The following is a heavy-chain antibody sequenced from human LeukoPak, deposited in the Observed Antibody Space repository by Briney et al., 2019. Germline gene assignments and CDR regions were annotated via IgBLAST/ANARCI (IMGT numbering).Heavy chain of an antibody. D-gene: IGHD2-21*02. V-gene: IGHV4-4*02. CDR2: IYHSGST. Sequence: SGTLSLTCAVSGGSISSSNWWSWVRQPPGKGLEWIGEIYHSGSTNYNPSLKSRVTISVDKSKNQFSLKLSSVTAADTAVYYCARGGGHIVVVTADAFDIWGQGTMVTVSS. J-gene: IGHJ3*02. CDR1: GGSISSSNW. CDR3: ARGGGHIVVVTADAFDI.